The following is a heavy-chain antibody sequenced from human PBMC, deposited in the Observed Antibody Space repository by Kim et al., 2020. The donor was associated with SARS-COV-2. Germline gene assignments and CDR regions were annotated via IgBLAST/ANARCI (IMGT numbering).Heavy chain of an antibody. CDR3: ARDRGYGDDTFDY. Sequence: YEQNLQGRVTLTTDTSTSTAFLELRSLRSDDTAVYFCARDRGYGDDTFDYWGQGTLVTVSS. V-gene: IGHV1-18*01. D-gene: IGHD4-17*01. J-gene: IGHJ4*02.